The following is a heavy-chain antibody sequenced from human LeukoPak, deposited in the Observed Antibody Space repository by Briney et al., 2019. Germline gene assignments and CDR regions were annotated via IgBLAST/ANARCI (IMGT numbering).Heavy chain of an antibody. Sequence: SETLSLTCAVYGGSFSGYYWSWIRQPPGKGLEWIGEINHSGSTNYNPSLKSRVTISVDTSKNQFSLKLSSVTAADTAVYYCARSGLFRTFDYWGQGTLVTVSS. CDR3: ARSGLFRTFDY. CDR2: INHSGST. V-gene: IGHV4-34*01. D-gene: IGHD2-21*01. J-gene: IGHJ4*02. CDR1: GGSFSGYY.